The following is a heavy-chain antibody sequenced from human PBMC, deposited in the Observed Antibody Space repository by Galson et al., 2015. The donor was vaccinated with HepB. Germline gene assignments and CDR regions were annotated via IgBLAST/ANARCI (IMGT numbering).Heavy chain of an antibody. Sequence: SVKVSCKASGYTFTSYGISWVRQAPGQGLEWMGWISAYNGNTNYAQKLQGRVTMTTDTSTSTAYMELRSLRSDDTAVYYCARDYSLDPYYYGSVRGYYGMDVWGQGTTVTVSS. J-gene: IGHJ6*02. D-gene: IGHD3-10*01. V-gene: IGHV1-18*04. CDR2: ISAYNGNT. CDR1: GYTFTSYG. CDR3: ARDYSLDPYYYGSVRGYYGMDV.